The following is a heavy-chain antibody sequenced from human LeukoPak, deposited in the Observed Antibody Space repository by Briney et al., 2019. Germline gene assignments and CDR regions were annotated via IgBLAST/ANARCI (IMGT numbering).Heavy chain of an antibody. D-gene: IGHD6-13*01. J-gene: IGHJ4*02. V-gene: IGHV3-11*04. Sequence: PGGSLRLSCAGSGFIFSDCYMSWIRQAPGKGLKWVSYITSSSTTFYYTDSVKGRFTISRDNAKNSLYLQMNSLRAEDTAVYYCASTSYSSSWYSVYWGQGALVTVSS. CDR2: ITSSSTTF. CDR3: ASTSYSSSWYSVY. CDR1: GFIFSDCY.